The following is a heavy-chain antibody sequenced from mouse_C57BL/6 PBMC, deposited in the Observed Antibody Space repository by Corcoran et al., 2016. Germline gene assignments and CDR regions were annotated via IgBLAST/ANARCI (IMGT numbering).Heavy chain of an antibody. CDR3: AREGQYLAWVAY. Sequence: QVQLQQPGAELVKPGASVKLSCKASGYTFTSYWMHWVKQRPGQGLEWIGMIHPNSGSTNYNEKFKSKATLTVDKSSSTAYMQLSSLTSEDSAVYYCAREGQYLAWVAYWGQGTLVTVSA. CDR1: GYTFTSYW. J-gene: IGHJ3*01. CDR2: IHPNSGST. V-gene: IGHV1-64*01. D-gene: IGHD6-1*01.